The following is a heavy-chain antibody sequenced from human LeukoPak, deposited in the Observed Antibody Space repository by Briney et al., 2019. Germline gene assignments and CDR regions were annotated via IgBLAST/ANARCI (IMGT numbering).Heavy chain of an antibody. CDR1: GGTFSSYA. CDR3: ARITMVRGVEGFDY. J-gene: IGHJ4*02. V-gene: IGHV1-8*03. D-gene: IGHD3-10*01. Sequence: ASVKVSCKASGGTFSSYAINWVRQATGQGLEWMGWMNPNSGNTGYAQKFQGRVTITRNTSISTAYMELSSLRSEDTAVYYCARITMVRGVEGFDYWGQGTLVTVSS. CDR2: MNPNSGNT.